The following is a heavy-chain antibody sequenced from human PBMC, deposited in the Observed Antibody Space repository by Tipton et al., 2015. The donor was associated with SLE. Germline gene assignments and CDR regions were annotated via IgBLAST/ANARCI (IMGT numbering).Heavy chain of an antibody. CDR1: GGSIGNFY. J-gene: IGHJ3*02. V-gene: IGHV4-4*08. CDR3: ARGGLTMVLGVTGAFDI. Sequence: TLSLTCTVSGGSIGNFYWTWIRQPPGKGLEWIGYSYLSGSTNYNPPLKSRVSISVDTSKNQFSLQLTSVTAADTAVYYCARGGLTMVLGVTGAFDIWCQGTMVTVTS. CDR2: SYLSGST. D-gene: IGHD3-10*01.